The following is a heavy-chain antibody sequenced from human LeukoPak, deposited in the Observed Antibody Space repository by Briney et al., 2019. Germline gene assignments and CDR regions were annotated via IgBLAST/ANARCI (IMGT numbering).Heavy chain of an antibody. CDR3: ARGPSHQTVRQKYYYDSSGYFYY. D-gene: IGHD3-22*01. CDR1: GYTFTSYG. J-gene: IGHJ4*02. Sequence: VASVKVSCKASGYTFTSYGISWVRQAPGQGLEWMGWISAYNGNTNYAQKLQGRVTMTTDTSTSTAYMELRSLRSDDTAVYYCARGPSHQTVRQKYYYDSSGYFYYWGQGTLVTVSS. CDR2: ISAYNGNT. V-gene: IGHV1-18*01.